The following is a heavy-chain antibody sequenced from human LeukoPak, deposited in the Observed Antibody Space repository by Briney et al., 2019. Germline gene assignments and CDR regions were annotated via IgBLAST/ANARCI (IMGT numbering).Heavy chain of an antibody. CDR1: GYTFTGYY. V-gene: IGHV1-2*06. D-gene: IGHD6-19*01. CDR3: ARELDSSYYYFDY. J-gene: IGHJ4*02. CDR2: INPNSGGT. Sequence: ASVKVSCKASGYTFTGYYMHWVRQAPGQGLEWMGRINPNSGGTNYAQKFQGRVTMTRDTSISTAYMELSRLRSDDTAVYYCARELDSSYYYFDYWGQGTLVTVSS.